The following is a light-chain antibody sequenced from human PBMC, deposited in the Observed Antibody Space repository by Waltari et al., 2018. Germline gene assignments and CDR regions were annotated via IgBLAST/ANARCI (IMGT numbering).Light chain of an antibody. CDR1: QSVFYSSNNKNY. Sequence: DIVMTQSPDSLTVSLGERATINCKSSQSVFYSSNNKNYLAWFQQKPGQPPKLLIYWASTRESGVPDRFSGSGSGTGFTLTISSLQAEDVAVYYCQQYYGIPGFGQGTKVEIK. CDR3: QQYYGIPG. CDR2: WAS. J-gene: IGKJ1*01. V-gene: IGKV4-1*01.